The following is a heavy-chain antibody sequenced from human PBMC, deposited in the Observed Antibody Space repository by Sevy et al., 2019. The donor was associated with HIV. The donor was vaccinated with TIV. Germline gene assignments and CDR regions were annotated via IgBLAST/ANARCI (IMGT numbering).Heavy chain of an antibody. V-gene: IGHV3-30*18. CDR2: ISSDGSNK. D-gene: IGHD3-10*01. CDR3: VKDVILPPYHMDV. Sequence: GGCLRLSCVASGFTFSSYGMHWVRQAPGKGLECVAVISSDGSNKYYGDSVKGRFTISRDNSKNTLYLQMNSLRAEDTVVYYCVKDVILPPYHMDVWGEGTTVTVSS. J-gene: IGHJ6*03. CDR1: GFTFSSYG.